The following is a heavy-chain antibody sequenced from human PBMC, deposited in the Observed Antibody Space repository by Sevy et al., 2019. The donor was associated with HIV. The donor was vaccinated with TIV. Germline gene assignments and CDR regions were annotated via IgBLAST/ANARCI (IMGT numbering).Heavy chain of an antibody. CDR1: GFTFSSYP. CDR2: TSTTDLVT. V-gene: IGHV3-23*01. CDR3: AKDPSPSFCGSIACYTD. D-gene: IGHD2-2*02. Sequence: GGSLRLSCAASGFTFSSYPMTWVRQAPGKGLEWVSTTSTTDLVTYYADSVKGRFTISRDNSKNTLYLQMNSLRAEDTAVYYCAKDPSPSFCGSIACYTDWGQGTLVTVSS. J-gene: IGHJ4*02.